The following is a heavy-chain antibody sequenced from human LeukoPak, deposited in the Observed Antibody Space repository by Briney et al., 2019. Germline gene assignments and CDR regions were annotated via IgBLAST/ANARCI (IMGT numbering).Heavy chain of an antibody. J-gene: IGHJ3*02. CDR2: ISAYNGNT. V-gene: IGHV1-18*01. CDR1: GYTSTSYG. Sequence: ASVKVSCKASGYTSTSYGISWVRQAPGQGLEWMGWISAYNGNTNYAQKLQGRVTMTTDTSTSTAYMELGSLRSDDTAVYYCAREGPYYDSSGYYSLDIWGQGTMVTVSS. D-gene: IGHD3-22*01. CDR3: AREGPYYDSSGYYSLDI.